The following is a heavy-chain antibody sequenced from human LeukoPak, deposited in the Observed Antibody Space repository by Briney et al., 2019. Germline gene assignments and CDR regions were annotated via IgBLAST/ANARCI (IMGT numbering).Heavy chain of an antibody. CDR3: TTLSSWPFYYMDV. CDR2: IKSKTDGGTT. D-gene: IGHD6-13*01. Sequence: GGSLRLSCAASGFTFSNVWMSWVRQAPGKGLEWVGRIKSKTDGGTTDYAAPVKGRFTISRDDSKNTLYLQMNSLKTEDTAVYYCTTLSSWPFYYMDVWGKGTTVTVSS. CDR1: GFTFSNVW. V-gene: IGHV3-15*01. J-gene: IGHJ6*03.